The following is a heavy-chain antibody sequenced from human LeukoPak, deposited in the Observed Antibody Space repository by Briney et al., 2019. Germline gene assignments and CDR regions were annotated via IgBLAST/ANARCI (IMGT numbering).Heavy chain of an antibody. CDR3: ARSPRVGATVYPGY. J-gene: IGHJ4*02. Sequence: ASVKVSCKASGYTFTGYYMHWVRQAPGQGLEWMGWINPNSGGTNYAQKFQGRVTVTRDTSISTAYMELSRLRSDDTAVYYCARSPRVGATVYPGYWGQGTLVTVSS. CDR2: INPNSGGT. D-gene: IGHD1-26*01. CDR1: GYTFTGYY. V-gene: IGHV1-2*02.